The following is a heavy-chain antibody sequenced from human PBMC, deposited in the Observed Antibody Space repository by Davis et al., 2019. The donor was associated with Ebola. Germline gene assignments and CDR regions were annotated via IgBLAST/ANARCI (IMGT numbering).Heavy chain of an antibody. CDR2: INAGNGNT. V-gene: IGHV1-3*01. CDR3: ARDIKGIAVAGQKPDY. Sequence: ASVKVSCKASGYTFTSYAMHWVRQAPGQRLEWMGWINAGNGNTKYSQKFQGRVTITRDTSASTAYMELSSLRSEDTAVYYCARDIKGIAVAGQKPDYWGQGTLVTVSS. J-gene: IGHJ4*02. CDR1: GYTFTSYA. D-gene: IGHD6-19*01.